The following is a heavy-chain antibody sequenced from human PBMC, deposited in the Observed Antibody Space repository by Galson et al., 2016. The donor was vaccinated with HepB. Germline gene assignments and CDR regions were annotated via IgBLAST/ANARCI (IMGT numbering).Heavy chain of an antibody. J-gene: IGHJ4*02. Sequence: SLRLSCAASGFTFSNYGMHWVRQAPGKGLEWVAVISYDGSNKYYADSVKGRFTISRDNSKNTLYLQMNSLRAEDTAVYYCAKSGRYYGVDHFDYWGQGTLVTVSS. CDR2: ISYDGSNK. V-gene: IGHV3-30*18. D-gene: IGHD4-17*01. CDR1: GFTFSNYG. CDR3: AKSGRYYGVDHFDY.